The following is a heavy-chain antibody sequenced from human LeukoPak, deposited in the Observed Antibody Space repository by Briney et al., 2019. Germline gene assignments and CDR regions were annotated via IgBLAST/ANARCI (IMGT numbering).Heavy chain of an antibody. Sequence: WASVKVSCKASGYTFTSYGISWVRQAPGQGLEWMGWISAYNGNTNYAQKLQGRVTMTTDTSTSTAYMELSSLRSEDTAVYYCARAPRITMVRGVIYWFDPWGQGTLVTVS. V-gene: IGHV1-18*01. CDR1: GYTFTSYG. J-gene: IGHJ5*02. CDR3: ARAPRITMVRGVIYWFDP. CDR2: ISAYNGNT. D-gene: IGHD3-10*01.